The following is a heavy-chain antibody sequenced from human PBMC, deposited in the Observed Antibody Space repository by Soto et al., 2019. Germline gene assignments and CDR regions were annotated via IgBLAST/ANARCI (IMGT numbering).Heavy chain of an antibody. CDR2: IIPIFGTA. CDR3: ARDFYYDSSGYAGYAIDI. V-gene: IGHV1-69*13. Sequence: SVKVSCKASGGTFSSYAISWVRQAPGQGLEWMGGIIPIFGTANYAQKFQGRVTITADESTSTAYMELSSLRSEDTAVYYCARDFYYDSSGYAGYAIDIWGQGTMVTVSS. D-gene: IGHD3-22*01. J-gene: IGHJ3*02. CDR1: GGTFSSYA.